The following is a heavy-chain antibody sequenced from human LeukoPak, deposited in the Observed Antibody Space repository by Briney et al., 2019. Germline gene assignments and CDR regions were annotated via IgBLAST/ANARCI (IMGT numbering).Heavy chain of an antibody. J-gene: IGHJ4*02. V-gene: IGHV3-7*01. CDR3: AAWADRGYTY. Sequence: GESLRLSCAASGFTFSRSWMNWIRQAPGKGLEWVANINPDGNEKRFVDSVEGRFTMSRDNAENSLYLQMNSLRVEDTATYYCAAWADRGYTYWGQGILVTVSS. CDR1: GFTFSRSW. CDR2: INPDGNEK. D-gene: IGHD2-2*02.